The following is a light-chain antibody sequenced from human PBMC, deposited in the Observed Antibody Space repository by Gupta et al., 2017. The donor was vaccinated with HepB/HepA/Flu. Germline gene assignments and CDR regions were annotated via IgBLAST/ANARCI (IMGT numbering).Light chain of an antibody. CDR2: LNSDGSH. Sequence: QLVLTHSPSASASLGASVKLTCTLSSGHSSFAIAWHQQQSEKGPRYLMKLNSDGSHSKGDGIPDRFSGYSSGSERYLTISSLLSEDEDEYFCQTWGTGSVVFGGGTKLTVL. CDR1: SGHSSFA. J-gene: IGLJ2*01. V-gene: IGLV4-69*01. CDR3: QTWGTGSVV.